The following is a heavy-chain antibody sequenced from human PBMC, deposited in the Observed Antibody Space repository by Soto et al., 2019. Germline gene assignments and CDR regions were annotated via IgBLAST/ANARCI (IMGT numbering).Heavy chain of an antibody. V-gene: IGHV3-23*01. D-gene: IGHD3-10*01. CDR3: AKRGGEYYYYGMDV. CDR2: ISGSGGST. Sequence: GGSLRLSCAASGFTFSSYAMSWVRQAPGKGLEWVSAISGSGGSTYYADSVKGRFTISRDNSKNTLYLQMNSLRAEDTAVYYCAKRGGEYYYYGMDVWGQGTTVTVSS. CDR1: GFTFSSYA. J-gene: IGHJ6*02.